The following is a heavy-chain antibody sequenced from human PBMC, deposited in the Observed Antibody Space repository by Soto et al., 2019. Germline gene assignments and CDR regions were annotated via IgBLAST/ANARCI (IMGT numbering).Heavy chain of an antibody. CDR1: GFTFSSYA. Sequence: EVQLLESGGGLVQPGGSLRLSCAASGFTFSSYAMSWVRQAPGKGLEWVSAISGSGGSTYYADSVKGRFTISRDNSKNTLYLQMNRLRAEDTAVYYCAKLVGVVVAATTYYFDYWGQGTLVTVSS. CDR2: ISGSGGST. CDR3: AKLVGVVVAATTYYFDY. D-gene: IGHD2-15*01. J-gene: IGHJ4*02. V-gene: IGHV3-23*01.